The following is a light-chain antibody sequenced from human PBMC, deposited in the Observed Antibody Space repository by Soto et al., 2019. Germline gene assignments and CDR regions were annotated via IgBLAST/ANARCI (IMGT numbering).Light chain of an antibody. J-gene: IGKJ1*01. CDR2: WAS. CDR3: QQYYSPPQT. Sequence: DIVMTQSPDSLAVSLGERATINCKSSQTILYSSNNNNYLAWFQQKPGQPPKLLIYWASTPKSGVPDRFSGSGSGTDFTLSISSLQAEDVAVYYCQQYYSPPQTFGQGTKVEIK. V-gene: IGKV4-1*01. CDR1: QTILYSSNNNNY.